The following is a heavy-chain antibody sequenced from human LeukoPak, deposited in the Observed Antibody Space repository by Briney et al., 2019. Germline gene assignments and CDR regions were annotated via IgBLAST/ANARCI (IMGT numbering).Heavy chain of an antibody. J-gene: IGHJ5*02. CDR1: GYTFTSYY. Sequence: GASVKVSCKASGYTFTSYYMHWVRQAPGQGLEWMGIINPSGGSTSYAQKFQGRVTMTRDTSTSTVYMELSSLRSKDTAVYYCARERPDNWFDPWGQGTLVTVSS. CDR2: INPSGGST. V-gene: IGHV1-46*01. CDR3: ARERPDNWFDP.